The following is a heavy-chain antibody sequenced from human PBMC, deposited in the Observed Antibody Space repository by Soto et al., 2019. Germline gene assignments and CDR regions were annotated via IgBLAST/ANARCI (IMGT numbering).Heavy chain of an antibody. CDR2: IYYSGST. V-gene: IGHV4-59*08. J-gene: IGHJ3*02. CDR3: ARAGYCRGGSCYHDAFDI. CDR1: GGSISSYY. Sequence: SETLSLTCTVSGGSISSYYWSWIRQPPGKGLEWIGYIYYSGSTNYNPSLKSRVTISVDTSKNQFSLKLSSVTAADTAVYYCARAGYCRGGSCYHDAFDIWGQGTMVTVSS. D-gene: IGHD2-15*01.